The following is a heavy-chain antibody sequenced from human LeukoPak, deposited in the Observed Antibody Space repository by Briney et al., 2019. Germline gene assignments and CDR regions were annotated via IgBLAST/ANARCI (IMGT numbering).Heavy chain of an antibody. D-gene: IGHD3-10*01. V-gene: IGHV3-48*03. CDR2: ISSSGSTK. J-gene: IGHJ4*02. CDR3: AGWLWFGESMGYYFDY. Sequence: GGSLRLSCEASGFIFSSYEMNWVRQAPGKGLEWVSYISSSGSTKYYADSVKGRFTISRDNAKNSLYLQMNSLRAEDTAVYYCAGWLWFGESMGYYFDYWGQGTLVTVSS. CDR1: GFIFSSYE.